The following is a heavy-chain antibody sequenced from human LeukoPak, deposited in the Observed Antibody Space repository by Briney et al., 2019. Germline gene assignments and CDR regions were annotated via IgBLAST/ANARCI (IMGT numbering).Heavy chain of an antibody. CDR1: GGSFSGYY. Sequence: SETLSLTCAVYGGSFSGYYWSWIRQPPGKGLEWIGKINHSGSTNYNPSLKSRVTISVDTSKNQFSLKLSSVTAADTAVYYCARVQTTGYCSSTSCYGQVPGDYWGQGTLVTVSS. V-gene: IGHV4-34*01. J-gene: IGHJ4*02. CDR2: INHSGST. CDR3: ARVQTTGYCSSTSCYGQVPGDY. D-gene: IGHD2-2*01.